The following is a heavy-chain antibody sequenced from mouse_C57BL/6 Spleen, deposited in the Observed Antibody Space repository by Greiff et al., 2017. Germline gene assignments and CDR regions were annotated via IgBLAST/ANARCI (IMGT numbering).Heavy chain of an antibody. CDR3: TTSYGSSHYFDD. CDR2: IDPEDGDT. CDR1: GFNIKDYY. D-gene: IGHD1-1*01. V-gene: IGHV14-1*01. J-gene: IGHJ2*01. Sequence: VQLQQSGAELVRPGASVKLSCTASGFNIKDYYMHWVKQRPEQGLEWIGRIDPEDGDTEYAPKFQGKATMTADTSSNTAYLQLSSLTSEDTAVYYCTTSYGSSHYFDDWGQGTTLTVSS.